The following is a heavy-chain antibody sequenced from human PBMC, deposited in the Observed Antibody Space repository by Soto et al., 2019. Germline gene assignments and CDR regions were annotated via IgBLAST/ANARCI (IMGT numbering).Heavy chain of an antibody. Sequence: QVQLQESGPGLVKPSQTLSLTCTVSGGSISSGGYFWSWIRQHPGKGLEWIGDINYSGSTYSNPAVKSRGTISVDTSKNQLSLKQSSVTAADTAVYYCARDILRYFGELPPKAHDAFDIWGQGTMVTVSS. CDR3: ARDILRYFGELPPKAHDAFDI. J-gene: IGHJ3*02. CDR2: INYSGST. CDR1: GGSISSGGYF. D-gene: IGHD3-10*01. V-gene: IGHV4-31*03.